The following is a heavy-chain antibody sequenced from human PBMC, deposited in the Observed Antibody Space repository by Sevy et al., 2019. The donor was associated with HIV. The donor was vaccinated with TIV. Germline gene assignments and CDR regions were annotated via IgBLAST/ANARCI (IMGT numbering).Heavy chain of an antibody. Sequence: KQSQTLSLTCAISGDSVSRNSVAWNWIRQSPSRGLEWLGRTYHRSKWSSDYAASLGNRITINADTSKNQVSRQLKSVTPEDTAVYYCARDSPPHDFWPLIFDYWGQGTPVTVSS. CDR2: TYHRSKWSS. J-gene: IGHJ4*02. D-gene: IGHD3-3*01. V-gene: IGHV6-1*01. CDR1: GDSVSRNSVA. CDR3: ARDSPPHDFWPLIFDY.